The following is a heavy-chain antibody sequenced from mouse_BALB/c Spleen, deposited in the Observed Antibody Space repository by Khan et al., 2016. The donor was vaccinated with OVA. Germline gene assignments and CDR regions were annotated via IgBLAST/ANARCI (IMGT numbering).Heavy chain of an antibody. CDR2: ISTYYGHA. D-gene: IGHD1-3*01. J-gene: IGHJ3*01. Sequence: QVQLQQSGAELVRPGVSVKISCKGSGYTFTDFTMHWVRQSHAMSLEWIGVISTYYGHATYNQEFKDKATLTVDKSSSTAYMELARLTSEDSAIYYWTRGGGGTRFAYGGQGTLVTVSA. CDR3: TRGGGGTRFAY. V-gene: IGHV1S137*01. CDR1: GYTFTDFT.